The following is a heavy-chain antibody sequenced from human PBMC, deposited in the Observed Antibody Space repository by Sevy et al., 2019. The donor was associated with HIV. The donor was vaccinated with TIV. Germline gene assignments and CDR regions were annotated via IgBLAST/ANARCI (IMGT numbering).Heavy chain of an antibody. Sequence: GGSLRLSCAASGFTFSSYAMSWVRQAPGKGLEWVSAISGRGGSTYYADSVKGRFTISRDNSKNTLYLQMNSLRAEDTAVYYCAKEYYGSGSAASYGMDVWGQGTTVTVSS. CDR3: AKEYYGSGSAASYGMDV. CDR2: ISGRGGST. V-gene: IGHV3-23*01. D-gene: IGHD3-10*01. CDR1: GFTFSSYA. J-gene: IGHJ6*02.